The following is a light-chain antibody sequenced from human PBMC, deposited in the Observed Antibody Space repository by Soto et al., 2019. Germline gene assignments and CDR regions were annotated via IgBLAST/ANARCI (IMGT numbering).Light chain of an antibody. V-gene: IGKV3-15*01. CDR3: QPYNNWPPT. J-gene: IGKJ1*01. CDR1: QSVSSN. CDR2: GAS. Sequence: EIVMTQSAATLSVSPGERGTLSGRASQSVSSNLAWYQQKPGQANRLLIYGASTRATGITARFSGSGSGTEFTLTISSLQSEDFAVYYCQPYNNWPPTFGQGTQVDI.